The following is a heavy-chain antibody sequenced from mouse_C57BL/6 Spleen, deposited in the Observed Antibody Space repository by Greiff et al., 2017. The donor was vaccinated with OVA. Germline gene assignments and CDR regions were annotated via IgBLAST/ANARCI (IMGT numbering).Heavy chain of an antibody. CDR2: IDPSDSET. Sequence: QVQLQQPGAELVRPGSSVKLSCKASGYTFTSYWMHWVKQRPIQGLEWIGNIDPSDSETHYNQKFKDKATLTVDKSSSTAYMQRSSLTSEDSAVYYCARGGWSLDYWGQGTTLTVSS. D-gene: IGHD1-1*02. CDR3: ARGGWSLDY. V-gene: IGHV1-52*01. J-gene: IGHJ2*01. CDR1: GYTFTSYW.